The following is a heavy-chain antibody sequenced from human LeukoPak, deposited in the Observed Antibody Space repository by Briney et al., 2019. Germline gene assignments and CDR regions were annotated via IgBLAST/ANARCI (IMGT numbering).Heavy chain of an antibody. D-gene: IGHD5-12*01. V-gene: IGHV3-64*01. CDR2: ISSNGGST. CDR3: ARLGDSGAFDI. J-gene: IGHJ3*02. Sequence: GGSLRLSCAASGFTFSRYAMHWVRQAPGKGLEYVSAISSNGGSTYYANFVKGRFTISRDNSKNTLFLQMGCLRAEDMAVYYCARLGDSGAFDIWRQGKMVTVSS. CDR1: GFTFSRYA.